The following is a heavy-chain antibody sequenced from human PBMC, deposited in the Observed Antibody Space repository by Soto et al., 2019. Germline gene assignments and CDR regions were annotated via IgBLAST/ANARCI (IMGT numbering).Heavy chain of an antibody. D-gene: IGHD2-8*01. CDR2: INHSGST. V-gene: IGHV4-34*01. Sequence: SETLSLTCAVYGGSFSGYYWSWIRQPPGKGLEWIGEINHSGSTNYNPSLKSRVTISVDTSKNQFSLKLSSVTAADTAVYYCARVERSVVLMVYANWFDPWGQGTLVTVSS. CDR1: GGSFSGYY. CDR3: ARVERSVVLMVYANWFDP. J-gene: IGHJ5*02.